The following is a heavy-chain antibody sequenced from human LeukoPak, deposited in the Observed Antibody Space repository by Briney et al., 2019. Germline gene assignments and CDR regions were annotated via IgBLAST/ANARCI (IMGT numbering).Heavy chain of an antibody. D-gene: IGHD5-18*01. CDR2: IRQDGGAT. V-gene: IGHV3-7*01. Sequence: GGSLRLSCAASGFTFTTYWMTWVRQAPGKGLEWLANIRQDGGATYYADSVKGRFTISRDNAQNSLYLQMHSLRADDTAVYYCATSLDTAGGPYWGQGTLVTVSS. J-gene: IGHJ4*02. CDR1: GFTFTTYW. CDR3: ATSLDTAGGPY.